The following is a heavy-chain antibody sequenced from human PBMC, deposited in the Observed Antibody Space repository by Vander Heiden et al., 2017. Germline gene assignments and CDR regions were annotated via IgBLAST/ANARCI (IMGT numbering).Heavy chain of an antibody. D-gene: IGHD3-3*01. CDR2: ISGSGGST. CDR1: GFTFRSYA. CDR3: AKMGITIFGVDYYFDY. V-gene: IGHV3-23*01. Sequence: EVQLLESGGGLVQPGGSLRLSCAASGFTFRSYAMGWVCQAPGKGLEWVSAISGSGGSTYYADSVKGRFTISRDNSKNTLYLQMNSLRAEDTAVYYCAKMGITIFGVDYYFDYWGQGTLVTVSS. J-gene: IGHJ4*02.